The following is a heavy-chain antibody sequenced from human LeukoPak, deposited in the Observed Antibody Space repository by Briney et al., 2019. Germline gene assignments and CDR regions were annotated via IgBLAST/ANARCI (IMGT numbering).Heavy chain of an antibody. D-gene: IGHD6-19*01. CDR3: ARAHGYSSGWSYYYYYYMDV. V-gene: IGHV1-8*02. CDR1: GYTFTGYY. J-gene: IGHJ6*03. Sequence: ASVKVSCKASGYTFTGYYMHWVRQAPGQGLEWMGWMNPNSGNTGYAQKFQGRVTMTRNTSISTAYMELSSLRSEDTAVYYCARAHGYSSGWSYYYYYYMDVWGKGTTVTISS. CDR2: MNPNSGNT.